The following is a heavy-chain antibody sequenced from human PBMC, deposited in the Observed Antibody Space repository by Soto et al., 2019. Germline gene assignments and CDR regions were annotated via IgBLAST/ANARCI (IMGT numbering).Heavy chain of an antibody. CDR1: GFTFSSYW. CDR2: INSDGSST. Sequence: EVQLVESGGGLVQPGGSLRLSCAASGFTFSSYWMHWVRQAPGKGLVWVSRINSDGSSTSYADSVKGRFTISRDNAKNTLDLQMNSLRAEDTAVYYCARDREGSGWTGYYYYGMDVWDQGTTVTVSS. J-gene: IGHJ6*02. D-gene: IGHD6-19*01. V-gene: IGHV3-74*01. CDR3: ARDREGSGWTGYYYYGMDV.